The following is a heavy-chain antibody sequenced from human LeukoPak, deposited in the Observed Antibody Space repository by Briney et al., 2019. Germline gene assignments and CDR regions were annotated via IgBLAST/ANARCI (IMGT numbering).Heavy chain of an antibody. CDR3: ARHSRIAAAGTGLRPEYWFDP. CDR1: GGSISSSSYY. J-gene: IGHJ5*02. CDR2: IYYSGST. Sequence: SETLSLTCTVSGGSISSSSYYWGWIRQPPGKGLEWIGSIYYSGSTYYNPSLKSRVTISVDTSKNQFSLKLSSVTAADTAVYYCARHSRIAAAGTGLRPEYWFDPWGQGTLVTVSS. V-gene: IGHV4-39*01. D-gene: IGHD6-13*01.